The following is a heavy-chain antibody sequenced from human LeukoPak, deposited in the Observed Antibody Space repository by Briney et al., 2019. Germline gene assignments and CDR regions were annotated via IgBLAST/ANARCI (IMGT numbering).Heavy chain of an antibody. Sequence: PSETLSLTCTVSGGSISSNTYYWDWIRQPPGKGLECIGSIYYGGSTYYNPSLKSRVIISVDTSKNQFSLKLSSVTAADTAVYYCARAYYYASSAFSIWGQGTMVTVSS. V-gene: IGHV4-39*01. CDR2: IYYGGST. D-gene: IGHD3-22*01. CDR3: ARAYYYASSAFSI. CDR1: GGSISSNTYY. J-gene: IGHJ3*02.